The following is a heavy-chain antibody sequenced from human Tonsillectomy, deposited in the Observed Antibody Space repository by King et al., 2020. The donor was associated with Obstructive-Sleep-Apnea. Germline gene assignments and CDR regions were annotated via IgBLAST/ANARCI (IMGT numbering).Heavy chain of an antibody. CDR2: IKQDGSEK. CDR3: AREGGGGQWLVRGYYYYYGMDV. CDR1: GFTFSSYW. J-gene: IGHJ6*02. V-gene: IGHV3-7*03. D-gene: IGHD6-19*01. Sequence: VQLVESGGGLVQPGGSLRLSCAASGFTFSSYWMSWVRQAPGKGLEWVANIKQDGSEKYYVDSVKGRFTISRDNAKNSLYLQMNSLRAEDTAVYYCAREGGGGQWLVRGYYYYYGMDVWGQGTTVTVSS.